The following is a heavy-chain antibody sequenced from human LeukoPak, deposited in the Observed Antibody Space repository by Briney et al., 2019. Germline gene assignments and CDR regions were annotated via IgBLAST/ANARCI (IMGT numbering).Heavy chain of an antibody. Sequence: ASVKVSCKASGGTFSGYAIGWVRQAPGQGLEWMGWINPNSGGTNYAQKFQGRVTMTRDTSISTAYMELSRLRSDDTAVYYCARDLLPGAMPADWGQGTLVTVSS. CDR3: ARDLLPGAMPAD. CDR1: GGTFSGYA. D-gene: IGHD2-2*01. J-gene: IGHJ4*02. V-gene: IGHV1-2*02. CDR2: INPNSGGT.